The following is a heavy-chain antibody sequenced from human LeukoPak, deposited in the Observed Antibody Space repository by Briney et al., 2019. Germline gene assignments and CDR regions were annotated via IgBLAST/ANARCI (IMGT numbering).Heavy chain of an antibody. CDR3: AKDRLYCTNGVCPYYFDY. Sequence: GRSLRLSCAASGFTFSSYGMHWVRQTPGKGLEWVALISFDGSIEYYADSVKGRFTISRDNSKNTLFLQMNSLRPEDTAVYYCAKDRLYCTNGVCPYYFDYWGQGTLVTVSS. J-gene: IGHJ4*02. CDR1: GFTFSSYG. V-gene: IGHV3-30*18. CDR2: ISFDGSIE. D-gene: IGHD2-8*01.